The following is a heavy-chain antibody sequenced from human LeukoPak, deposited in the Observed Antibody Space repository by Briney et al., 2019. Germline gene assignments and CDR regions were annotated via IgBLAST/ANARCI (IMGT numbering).Heavy chain of an antibody. D-gene: IGHD3-9*01. CDR2: IYHSGST. J-gene: IGHJ5*02. CDR1: GYSISSGYY. CDR3: ARVGLRPGSFLPNDKGWFDP. Sequence: PSETLSLTCTVSGYSISSGYYWGWIRQPPGKGLEWIGSIYHSGSTYYNPSLKSRVTISVDTSKNQFSLKLSSVTAADTAVYYCARVGLRPGSFLPNDKGWFDPWGQGTLVTVSS. V-gene: IGHV4-38-2*02.